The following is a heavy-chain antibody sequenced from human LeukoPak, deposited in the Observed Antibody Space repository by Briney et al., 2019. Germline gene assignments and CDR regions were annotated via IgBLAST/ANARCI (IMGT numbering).Heavy chain of an antibody. CDR3: ARESGYHGSGFDP. Sequence: GGSLRLSCAASGFTFSSYGMHWVRQGPGKGLVWVSRIKSDGSSTSYADSVKGRFTISRDNAKNTLYLQMNSLRDEDTAVYYCARESGYHGSGFDPWGQGTLVTVSS. V-gene: IGHV3-74*01. CDR1: GFTFSSYG. CDR2: IKSDGSST. J-gene: IGHJ5*02. D-gene: IGHD3-10*01.